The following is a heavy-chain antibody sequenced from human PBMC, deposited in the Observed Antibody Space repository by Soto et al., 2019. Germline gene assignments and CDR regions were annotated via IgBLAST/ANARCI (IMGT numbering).Heavy chain of an antibody. J-gene: IGHJ4*02. CDR3: ARLILTGRRRYYGSGIRFDY. Sequence: PSETLSLTCTVSGGSISSYYWSWIRQPPGKGLEWIGYIYYSGSTNYNPSLKSRVTISVDTSKNQFSLKLSSVTAADTAVYYCARLILTGRRRYYGSGIRFDYWGQGTLVTVSS. V-gene: IGHV4-59*01. CDR2: IYYSGST. CDR1: GGSISSYY. D-gene: IGHD3-10*01.